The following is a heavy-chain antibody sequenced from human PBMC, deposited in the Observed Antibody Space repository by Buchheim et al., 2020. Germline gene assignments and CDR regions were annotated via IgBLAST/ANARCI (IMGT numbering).Heavy chain of an antibody. V-gene: IGHV1-69*12. CDR1: GGTFSSYS. CDR2: IIPIFGTA. Sequence: QVQLVQSGAEVKKPGSSVKVSCKASGGTFSSYSISWVRQAPGHGLEWMGGIIPIFGTANYAQKFQGRVTITAGESPDTTYMELSSLRSEDTAVYYCASKYVNPSLYYYYGMDVWGQGTT. D-gene: IGHD3-16*01. J-gene: IGHJ6*01. CDR3: ASKYVNPSLYYYYGMDV.